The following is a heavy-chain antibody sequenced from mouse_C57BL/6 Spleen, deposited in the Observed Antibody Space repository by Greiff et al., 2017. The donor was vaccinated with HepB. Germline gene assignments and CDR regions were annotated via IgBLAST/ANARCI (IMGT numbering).Heavy chain of an antibody. V-gene: IGHV1-18*01. Sequence: VQLKESGPELVKPGASVKIPCKASGYTFTDYNMDWVKQSHGKSLEWIGDINPNNGGTIYNQKFKGKATLTVDKSSSTAYMELRSLTSEDTAVYYCARSRYYGSSYGWYFDVWGTGTTVTVSS. CDR1: GYTFTDYN. D-gene: IGHD1-1*01. J-gene: IGHJ1*03. CDR2: INPNNGGT. CDR3: ARSRYYGSSYGWYFDV.